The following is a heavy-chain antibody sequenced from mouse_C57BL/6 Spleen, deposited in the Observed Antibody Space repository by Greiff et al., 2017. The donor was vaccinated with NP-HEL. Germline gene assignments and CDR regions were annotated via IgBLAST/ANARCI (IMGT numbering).Heavy chain of an antibody. D-gene: IGHD1-1*01. CDR2: IYIGNGYT. J-gene: IGHJ2*01. CDR3: ARKAYGSREPYYFDY. V-gene: IGHV1-58*01. CDR1: GYTFTSYG. Sequence: DVKLVESGAELVRPGSSVKMSCKTSGYTFTSYGINWVKQRPGQGLEWIGYIYIGNGYTEYNEKFKGKATLTSDTSSSTAYMQLSSLTSEDSAIYFCARKAYGSREPYYFDYWGQGTTLTVSS.